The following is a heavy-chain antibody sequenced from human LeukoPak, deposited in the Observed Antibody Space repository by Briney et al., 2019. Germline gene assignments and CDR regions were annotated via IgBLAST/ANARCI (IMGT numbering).Heavy chain of an antibody. CDR1: GFTFSSYA. J-gene: IGHJ4*02. Sequence: GGSLRLSCAASGFTFSSYAMSWVRQAPGKGLEWVSAISGSGGSTYYADSVKGRFTIPRDNSKNTLYLQMNSLRAEDTAVYYCAKGAYSSGWASGYYFDYWGQGTLVTVSS. CDR2: ISGSGGST. V-gene: IGHV3-23*01. CDR3: AKGAYSSGWASGYYFDY. D-gene: IGHD6-19*01.